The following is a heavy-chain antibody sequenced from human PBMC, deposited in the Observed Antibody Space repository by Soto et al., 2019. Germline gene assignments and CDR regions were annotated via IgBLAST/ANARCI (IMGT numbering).Heavy chain of an antibody. J-gene: IGHJ4*02. Sequence: QVQLVQSGAEVKKPGASVKVSCKASGYTFTSYAMHWVRQAPGQRLEWMGWINAGNGNTKYSQKFQGRVTITRDTFASTAYMELSSLRSEATTVYYCARDHANGIPDYRGQGTLVTVSS. D-gene: IGHD2-21*01. CDR1: GYTFTSYA. CDR3: ARDHANGIPDY. V-gene: IGHV1-3*01. CDR2: INAGNGNT.